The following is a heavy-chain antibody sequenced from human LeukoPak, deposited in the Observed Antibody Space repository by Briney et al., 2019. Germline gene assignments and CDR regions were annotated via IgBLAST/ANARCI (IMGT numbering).Heavy chain of an antibody. CDR3: ASPSRSYPEDAFDI. Sequence: ASVKVSCKASGYTFTSYGISWVRQARGQGLEWMGWISAYNGNTNYAQKLQGRVTMTTDTSTSTAYMELRSLRSDDTAVYYCASPSRSYPEDAFDIWGQGTTVTVSS. D-gene: IGHD1-26*01. V-gene: IGHV1-18*01. J-gene: IGHJ3*02. CDR2: ISAYNGNT. CDR1: GYTFTSYG.